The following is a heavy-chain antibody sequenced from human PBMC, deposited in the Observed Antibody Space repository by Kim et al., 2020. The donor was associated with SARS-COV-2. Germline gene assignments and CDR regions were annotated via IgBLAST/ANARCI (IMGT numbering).Heavy chain of an antibody. CDR1: GFTFSDYY. CDR3: ARVPVKSYGLFAYYYYYMDV. V-gene: IGHV3-11*01. Sequence: GGSLRLSCAASGFTFSDYYMSWIRQAPGKGLEWVSYISSSGSTIYYADSVKGRFTISRDNAKNSLYLQMNSLRAEDTAVYYCARVPVKSYGLFAYYYYYMDVWGKGTTVTVSS. D-gene: IGHD5-18*01. CDR2: ISSSGSTI. J-gene: IGHJ6*03.